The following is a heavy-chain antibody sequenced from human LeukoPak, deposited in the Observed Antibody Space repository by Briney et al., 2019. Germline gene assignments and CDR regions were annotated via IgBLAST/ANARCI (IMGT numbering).Heavy chain of an antibody. CDR1: GGSFSGYY. J-gene: IGHJ4*02. V-gene: IGHV4-34*01. D-gene: IGHD2/OR15-2a*01. CDR3: ARRRDKRIHWAFDY. Sequence: SETLSLTCAVYGGSFSGYYWSWIRQPPGKGLEWIGEINHSGSTNYNPSLKSRVTISVDTSKNQFSLKLSSVTAADTAVYYCARRRDKRIHWAFDYWGQGTLVTVSS. CDR2: INHSGST.